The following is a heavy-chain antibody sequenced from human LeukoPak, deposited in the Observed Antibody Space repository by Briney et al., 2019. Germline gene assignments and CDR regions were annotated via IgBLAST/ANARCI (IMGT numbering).Heavy chain of an antibody. J-gene: IGHJ4*02. CDR3: ARVPEGRDGYNYGFI. Sequence: SVKVSCKASGGTFSSYTISWVRQAPGQGLEWMGRIIPILGIANYAQKFQGRVTITADKSTSTAYMELSSLRSEDTAVYYCARVPEGRDGYNYGFIWGQGTLVTVSS. CDR2: IIPILGIA. CDR1: GGTFSSYT. D-gene: IGHD5-24*01. V-gene: IGHV1-69*02.